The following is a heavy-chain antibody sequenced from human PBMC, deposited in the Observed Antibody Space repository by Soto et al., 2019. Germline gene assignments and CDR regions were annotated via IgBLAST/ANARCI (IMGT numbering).Heavy chain of an antibody. Sequence: QVQLVQSGAEVKKPGASVKVSCKASGYTFTSYGISWVRQAPGQGLEWMGWISGYSGDTNYAQKYQGRVTMTTDTSTSTAYMELRSLKSDDTAVYYCARAPQTVAGAGIWYWGQGTLVTVSS. J-gene: IGHJ4*02. V-gene: IGHV1-18*01. D-gene: IGHD6-13*01. CDR2: ISGYSGDT. CDR3: ARAPQTVAGAGIWY. CDR1: GYTFTSYG.